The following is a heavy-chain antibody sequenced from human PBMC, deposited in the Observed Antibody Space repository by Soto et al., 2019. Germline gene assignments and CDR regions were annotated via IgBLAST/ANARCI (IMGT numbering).Heavy chain of an antibody. CDR3: ARDRPTSSIRARDYYYAMDV. V-gene: IGHV1-18*01. D-gene: IGHD6-6*01. J-gene: IGHJ6*02. CDR2: ISTYNGDT. CDR1: GYTFTRSG. Sequence: GASVKVSCKASGYTFTRSGISWVRQAPGQGLEWMGWISTYNGDTNYAQKLQGRVTMTTDTSTTTAYMELRSLRSDDTAVYYCARDRPTSSIRARDYYYAMDVWGQGTTVTVSS.